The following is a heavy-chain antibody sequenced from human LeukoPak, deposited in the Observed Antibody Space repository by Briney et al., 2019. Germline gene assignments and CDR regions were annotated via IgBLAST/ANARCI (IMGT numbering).Heavy chain of an antibody. V-gene: IGHV4-31*03. D-gene: IGHD3-10*01. J-gene: IGHJ4*02. Sequence: SETLSLTCTVSGGSIKSGGYYWSWIRQHPGKGLEWIGYIYYSGSTYYNPSLKSRVTISVDTSKNQFSLKLSSVTAADTAVYYCARDRTRSGSYYFDYWGQGTLVTVSS. CDR2: IYYSGST. CDR1: GGSIKSGGYY. CDR3: ARDRTRSGSYYFDY.